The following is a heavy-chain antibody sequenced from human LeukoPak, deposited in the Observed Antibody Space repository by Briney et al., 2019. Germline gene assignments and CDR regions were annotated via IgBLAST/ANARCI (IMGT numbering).Heavy chain of an antibody. J-gene: IGHJ4*02. V-gene: IGHV3-33*08. D-gene: IGHD2-2*01. CDR2: IWYDGSNK. CDR1: GFTFSSCG. Sequence: GGSLRLSCAASGFTFSSCGMHWVRQAPGKGLEWVAVIWYDGSNKYYADSVKGRFTISRDNSKNTLYLQMNSLRAEDTAVYYCARSIVVVPAAIPGYWGQGTLVTVSS. CDR3: ARSIVVVPAAIPGY.